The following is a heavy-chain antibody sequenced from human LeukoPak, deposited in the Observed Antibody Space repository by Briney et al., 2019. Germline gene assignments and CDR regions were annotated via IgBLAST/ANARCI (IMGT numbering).Heavy chain of an antibody. CDR1: GGSISSYY. D-gene: IGHD2-8*01. CDR2: IYYSGST. V-gene: IGHV4-59*01. Sequence: SETLSLTCTVSGGSISSYYWSWIRQPPGKGLEWIGYIYYSGSTNYNPSLKSRVTISVDTSKNQFSLKLSSVTAADTAVYYCARFHGVYGNDYWGQGTLVTVSS. CDR3: ARFHGVYGNDY. J-gene: IGHJ4*02.